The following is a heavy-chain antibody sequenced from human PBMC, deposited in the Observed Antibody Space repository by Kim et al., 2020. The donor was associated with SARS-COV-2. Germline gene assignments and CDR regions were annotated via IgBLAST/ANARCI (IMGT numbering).Heavy chain of an antibody. J-gene: IGHJ4*02. CDR3: ARETYSGYAF. Sequence: STSYADSGTRRFTISRDNAKNTLYLQMNSLRAEDTAVYYCARETYSGYAFGGQGTLVTVSS. V-gene: IGHV3-74*01. D-gene: IGHD5-12*01. CDR2: ST.